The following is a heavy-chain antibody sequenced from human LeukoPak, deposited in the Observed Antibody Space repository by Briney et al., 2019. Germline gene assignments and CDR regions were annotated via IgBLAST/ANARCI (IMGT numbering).Heavy chain of an antibody. CDR3: ARDRGESYFDY. D-gene: IGHD3-10*01. J-gene: IGHJ4*02. V-gene: IGHV3-33*01. Sequence: GGSLRLSCAASGFTFTNYGMHWVRQAPGKGLQWVAFIWYDGSNKHYADSVKGRFTISRDNSKNTLYLQINSLRAEDTAVYYCARDRGESYFDYWGQGTLVTVSS. CDR1: GFTFTNYG. CDR2: IWYDGSNK.